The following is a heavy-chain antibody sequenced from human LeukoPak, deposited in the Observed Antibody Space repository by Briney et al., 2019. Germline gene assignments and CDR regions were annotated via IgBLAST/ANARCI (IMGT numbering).Heavy chain of an antibody. D-gene: IGHD2-8*01. Sequence: GGSLRLSCAASGFTFSSYSMNWVRQAPGKGLEWVSSISSSSSYIYYADSVKGRFTISRDNAKNSLYLQMNSLRAEDTAVYYCARGRYCTNGVCYGVLDVWGKGTTVTVSS. V-gene: IGHV3-21*01. CDR3: ARGRYCTNGVCYGVLDV. CDR2: ISSSSSYI. CDR1: GFTFSSYS. J-gene: IGHJ6*04.